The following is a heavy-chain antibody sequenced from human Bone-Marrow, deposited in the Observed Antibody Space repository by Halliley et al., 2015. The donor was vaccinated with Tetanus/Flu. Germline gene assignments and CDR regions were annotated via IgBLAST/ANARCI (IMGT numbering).Heavy chain of an antibody. Sequence: KGLGWVGSVYYSGSTYYNPSLESRLTISVDTSKNQFSLKLNSVTAADTSVYYCAVTTVGDFDYWGQGTLVTVSS. CDR2: VYYSGST. J-gene: IGHJ4*02. V-gene: IGHV4-39*01. D-gene: IGHD4-17*01. CDR3: AVTTVGDFDY.